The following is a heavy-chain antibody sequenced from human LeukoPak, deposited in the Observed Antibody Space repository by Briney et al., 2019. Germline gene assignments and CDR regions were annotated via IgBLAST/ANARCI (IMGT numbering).Heavy chain of an antibody. V-gene: IGHV4-34*01. CDR2: INHSGST. D-gene: IGHD3-3*01. CDR1: GGSFSGYY. J-gene: IGHJ5*02. CDR3: ARGANFWSGYYTNWFDP. Sequence: SETLSLTCAVYGGSFSGYYWSWIRQPPGKGLEWIGEINHSGSTNYNPSLKSRVTISVDTSKHQFSLKLSSVPAADTAVYYCARGANFWSGYYTNWFDPWGQGTLVTVSS.